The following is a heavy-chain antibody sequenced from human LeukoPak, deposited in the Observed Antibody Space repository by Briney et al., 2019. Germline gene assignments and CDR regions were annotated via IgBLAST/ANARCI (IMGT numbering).Heavy chain of an antibody. CDR2: IRYDGSNK. V-gene: IGHV3-30*02. Sequence: AGSLTLSCAASGFTFSSYCMRWVRQPPGKGLEWVAFIRYDGSNKNYTGSVKDRFTTSRENSKNTLYLQMNSLRAEDTAVYYCAGTKVIVYWYYMCGRGKGATVTIS. J-gene: IGHJ6*03. D-gene: IGHD4-17*01. CDR3: AGTKVIVYWYYMCG. CDR1: GFTFSSYC.